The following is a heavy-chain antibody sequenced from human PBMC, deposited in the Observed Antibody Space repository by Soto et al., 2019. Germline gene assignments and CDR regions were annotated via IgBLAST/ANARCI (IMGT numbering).Heavy chain of an antibody. D-gene: IGHD1-20*01. Sequence: GGSLRLSCAASGFTFSTYWMHWVRQAPGKGLVWVSRIKSDGSSTSYADSVSGRFSISRDNAKNTLYLQMTSLRAEDTAVYYCARPVSHNGDAFDIWGQGTMVTVSS. CDR3: ARPVSHNGDAFDI. J-gene: IGHJ3*02. CDR1: GFTFSTYW. CDR2: IKSDGSST. V-gene: IGHV3-74*01.